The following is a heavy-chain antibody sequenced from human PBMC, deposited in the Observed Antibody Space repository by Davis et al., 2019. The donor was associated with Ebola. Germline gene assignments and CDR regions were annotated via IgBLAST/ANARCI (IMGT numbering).Heavy chain of an antibody. CDR2: ISYDGSNK. J-gene: IGHJ4*02. CDR1: GFTFSSYG. CDR3: AKDLSAVAADY. V-gene: IGHV3-30*18. D-gene: IGHD6-19*01. Sequence: GESLNISCAASGFTFSSYGMHWVRQAPGKGLEWVAVISYDGSNKYYADSVKGRFTISRDNSKNTLYLQMNSLRAEDTAVYYCAKDLSAVAADYWGQGTLVTVSS.